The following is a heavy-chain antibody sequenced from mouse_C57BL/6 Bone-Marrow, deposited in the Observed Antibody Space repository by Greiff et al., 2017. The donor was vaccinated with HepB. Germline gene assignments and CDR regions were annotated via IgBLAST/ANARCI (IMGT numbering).Heavy chain of an antibody. J-gene: IGHJ3*01. CDR2: IDPSDSYT. Sequence: QVQLKESGAELVMPGASVKLSCKASGYTFTSYWMHWVKQRPGQGLEWIGEIDPSDSYTNYNQKFKGKSTLTVDKSSSTAYMQLSSLTSEDSAVYYCARGGHYYGSRRFAYWGQGTLVTVSA. CDR1: GYTFTSYW. CDR3: ARGGHYYGSRRFAY. V-gene: IGHV1-69*01. D-gene: IGHD1-1*01.